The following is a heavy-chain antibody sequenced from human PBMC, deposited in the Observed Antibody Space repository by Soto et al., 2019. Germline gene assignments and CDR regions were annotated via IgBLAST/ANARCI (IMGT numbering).Heavy chain of an antibody. V-gene: IGHV4-39*01. CDR1: GGSISSSSYY. Sequence: SETLSLTCTVSGGSISSSSYYWGWIRQPPGKGLEWIGSIYYSGSTYYNPSLKSRVTISVDTSKNQFSLKLSSVTAADTAVYYCARTYYYGSGSYRSNYYYGMDVWGQGTTVTVSS. D-gene: IGHD3-10*01. J-gene: IGHJ6*02. CDR3: ARTYYYGSGSYRSNYYYGMDV. CDR2: IYYSGST.